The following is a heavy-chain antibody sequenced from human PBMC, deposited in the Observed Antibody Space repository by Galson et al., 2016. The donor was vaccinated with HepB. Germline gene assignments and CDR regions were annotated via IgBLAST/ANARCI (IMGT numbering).Heavy chain of an antibody. D-gene: IGHD2-21*01. CDR2: IRQDESER. Sequence: SLRLSCATSGFPFSRYWMTWVRQAPGKGLEWVANIRQDESERYYVDSVKGRFTISRDNAKSTLYLQMNSLRAEDTAVYYCARVPTGGARSFDYWGQGTPVTFSS. CDR1: GFPFSRYW. V-gene: IGHV3-7*03. J-gene: IGHJ4*02. CDR3: ARVPTGGARSFDY.